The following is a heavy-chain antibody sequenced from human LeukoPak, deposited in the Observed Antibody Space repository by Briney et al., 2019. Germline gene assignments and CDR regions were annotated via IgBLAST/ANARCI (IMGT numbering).Heavy chain of an antibody. V-gene: IGHV4-4*07. Sequence: PSETLSLTCTVSGGSISSYYWSWIRQPAGKGLEWIGRIYTGGSTNYNPSLKSRVTISVDKSKNQFSLKLSSVTAADTAVYYCARAPLATVIHYFDYWGQGTLVTVSS. CDR2: IYTGGST. J-gene: IGHJ4*02. CDR1: GGSISSYY. CDR3: ARAPLATVIHYFDY. D-gene: IGHD4-11*01.